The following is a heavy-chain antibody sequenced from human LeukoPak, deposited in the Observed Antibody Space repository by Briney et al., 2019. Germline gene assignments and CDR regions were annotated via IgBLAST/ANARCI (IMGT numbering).Heavy chain of an antibody. J-gene: IGHJ6*02. CDR3: VSRSHYYDSSGYSPYYYYGMDV. V-gene: IGHV1-3*01. Sequence: ASLKVSCKASGYTFTSYAMHWVRQAPGQRLEWMGWINAGNGNTKYSQKFQGRVTITRDTSASTAYMELSSLRSEDTAVYYCVSRSHYYDSSGYSPYYYYGMDVWGQGTTVTVSS. CDR1: GYTFTSYA. CDR2: INAGNGNT. D-gene: IGHD3-22*01.